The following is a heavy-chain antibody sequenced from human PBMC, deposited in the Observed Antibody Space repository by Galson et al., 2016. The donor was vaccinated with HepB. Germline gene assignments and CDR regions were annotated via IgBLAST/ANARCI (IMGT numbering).Heavy chain of an antibody. CDR3: AKRGGGSSARGFDS. V-gene: IGHV1-2*06. J-gene: IGHJ4*02. Sequence: VKVSCKASGSTFSGYYLHWVRQAPGQGLEWMGRINPNSGAANFAQKFQGRVTMTRDTSITTVYMELSSLRSEDTAVYFCAKRGGGSSARGFDSWGQGTLVTVSS. CDR2: INPNSGAA. CDR1: GSTFSGYY. D-gene: IGHD3-10*01.